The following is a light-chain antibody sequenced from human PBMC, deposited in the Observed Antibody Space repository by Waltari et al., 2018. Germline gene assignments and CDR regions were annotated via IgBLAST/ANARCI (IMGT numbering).Light chain of an antibody. Sequence: DAAMTQPPLSLPVTLGQTASIPCRACQSLVHSDGNTYLNWFQQRPGQSPRRLVYRVSSRDSGVPDRFSGSGSGTDFTLKSSRVEAEDVGVYYCMQGTHWPWTFGQGTKVEIK. CDR3: MQGTHWPWT. V-gene: IGKV2-30*02. CDR1: QSLVHSDGNTY. J-gene: IGKJ1*01. CDR2: RVS.